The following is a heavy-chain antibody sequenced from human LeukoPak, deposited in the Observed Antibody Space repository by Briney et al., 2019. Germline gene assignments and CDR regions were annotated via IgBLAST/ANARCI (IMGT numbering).Heavy chain of an antibody. CDR2: INPKRGDT. CDR3: ARDGESSGSDDLDY. D-gene: IGHD1-26*01. V-gene: IGHV1-2*02. J-gene: IGHJ4*02. Sequence: GASVKVSCKASGYIFTDYYMHWVRQAPGQGLEWMGWINPKRGDTKYAQKFQGRVTMTRDTFIGTAYMELSRLRSDDTALYYCARDGESSGSDDLDYWGQGTLVTVSS. CDR1: GYIFTDYY.